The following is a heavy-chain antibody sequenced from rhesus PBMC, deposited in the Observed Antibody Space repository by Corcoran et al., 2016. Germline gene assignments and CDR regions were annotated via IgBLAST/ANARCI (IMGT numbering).Heavy chain of an antibody. CDR3: ARTVRGCTGSGCYGPFDY. CDR1: GGSISSNY. CDR2: ISGSGGST. J-gene: IGHJ4*01. D-gene: IGHD2-21*01. V-gene: IGHV4-173*01. Sequence: QLQLQESGPGLVKPSETLSLTCAVSGGSISSNYWSWIRQPPGKGLEWIGRISGSGGSTDYNPSLKSRVTISTDTSKNQFSLKLSSVTAADTAVYYCARTVRGCTGSGCYGPFDYWGQGVLVTVSS.